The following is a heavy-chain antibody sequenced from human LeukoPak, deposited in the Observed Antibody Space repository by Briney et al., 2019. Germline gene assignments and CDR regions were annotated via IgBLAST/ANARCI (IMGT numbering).Heavy chain of an antibody. CDR2: ISYDGSNK. Sequence: PGRSLRLSCAASGFTFSSYGMHWVRQAPGKGLEWVAVISYDGSNKYYADSVKGRFTISRDNSKNTLYLQMNSLRAEDTAVYYCAKGPDLTGLRPLDYWGQGTLVTVSS. D-gene: IGHD5-12*01. V-gene: IGHV3-30*18. J-gene: IGHJ4*02. CDR1: GFTFSSYG. CDR3: AKGPDLTGLRPLDY.